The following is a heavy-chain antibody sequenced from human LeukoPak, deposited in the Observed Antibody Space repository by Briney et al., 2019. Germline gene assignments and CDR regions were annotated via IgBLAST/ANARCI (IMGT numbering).Heavy chain of an antibody. CDR3: GRETRNQLWLHYYYYMDV. CDR1: GGSISSYY. Sequence: PSETLSLTCTVSGGSISSYYWSWIRQPPGKGLEWIGYIYYSGSTNYNPSLKSRVTISVDTSKNQFSLKLSSVTAADTAVYYCGRETRNQLWLHYYYYMDVLGKGTTVTVSS. V-gene: IGHV4-59*01. CDR2: IYYSGST. J-gene: IGHJ6*03. D-gene: IGHD5-18*01.